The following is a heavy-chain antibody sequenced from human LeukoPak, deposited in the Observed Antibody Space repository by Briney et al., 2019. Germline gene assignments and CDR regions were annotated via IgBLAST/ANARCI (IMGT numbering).Heavy chain of an antibody. CDR2: IYDSGST. V-gene: IGHV4-59*01. CDR3: ARTTEGYCSSASCFGFSYSYYMDV. CDR1: GGSISSYY. D-gene: IGHD2-2*01. J-gene: IGHJ6*03. Sequence: PSETLSLTCTVSGGSISSYYWCWIRQPPGKGLEWIGFIYDSGSTNYNSSLKSRVTISVDTSKNQFSLKLSSVTAADTAVYYCARTTEGYCSSASCFGFSYSYYMDVWGKGTTVTISS.